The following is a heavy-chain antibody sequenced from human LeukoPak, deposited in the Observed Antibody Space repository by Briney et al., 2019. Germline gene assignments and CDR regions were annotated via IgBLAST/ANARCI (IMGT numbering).Heavy chain of an antibody. CDR2: IYSGGAI. Sequence: GGSLRLSCVASGFAVGSNYMSRVRQAPGEGLEWVSLIYSGGAIRYADSVKGRFTISRDSSKNTLFLQMNDLTVEDTARYYCARRPGNWGQGILVTVSS. J-gene: IGHJ4*02. CDR1: GFAVGSNY. D-gene: IGHD1-14*01. V-gene: IGHV3-53*01. CDR3: ARRPGN.